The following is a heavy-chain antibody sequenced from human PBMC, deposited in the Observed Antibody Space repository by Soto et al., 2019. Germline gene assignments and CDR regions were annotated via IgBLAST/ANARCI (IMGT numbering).Heavy chain of an antibody. D-gene: IGHD3-10*01. J-gene: IGHJ4*02. V-gene: IGHV1-18*01. CDR1: GYTFTSYG. Sequence: ASVKVSCKASGYTFTSYGISWVRQAPGQGLEWMRWISAYNGNTNYAQKLQGRVTMTTDTSTSTAYMELRSLRFDDTAVYYCARGEGRITMVRGVITTYYFDYWGQGTLVTVS. CDR3: ARGEGRITMVRGVITTYYFDY. CDR2: ISAYNGNT.